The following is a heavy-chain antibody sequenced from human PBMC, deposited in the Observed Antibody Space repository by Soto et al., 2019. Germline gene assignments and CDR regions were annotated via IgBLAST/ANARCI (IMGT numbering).Heavy chain of an antibody. CDR3: ARGHRSSGKIFDS. CDR1: GFTFRNAW. J-gene: IGHJ4*02. V-gene: IGHV3-15*01. CDR2: IKSKSAGGTT. D-gene: IGHD3-22*01. Sequence: EVQLVESGGGLVKPGGSVRLSCAASGFTFRNAWMSWVRQAPGKGLEWVGRIKSKSAGGTTEYDAPVKDRFTISRDDSKNTLYLQMNSLKIEDTAVYYCARGHRSSGKIFDSWGQGILVTVSS.